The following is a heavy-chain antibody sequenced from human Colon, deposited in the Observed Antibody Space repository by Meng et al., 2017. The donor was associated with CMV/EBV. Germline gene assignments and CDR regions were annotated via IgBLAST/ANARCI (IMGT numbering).Heavy chain of an antibody. CDR2: IRSSSNSI. CDR3: ARDGGSGSYYMSVDGMDV. V-gene: IGHV3-48*04. J-gene: IGHJ6*02. CDR1: GFMFSGYI. Sequence: GGSLRLSCVASGFMFSGYIMTWVCQAPGKGLEWIASIRSSSNSIKYADSVRGRFTISPDNANNSMYLHMNSLTGDDTAVYYCARDGGSGSYYMSVDGMDVWGQGTTVTVSS. D-gene: IGHD3-10*01.